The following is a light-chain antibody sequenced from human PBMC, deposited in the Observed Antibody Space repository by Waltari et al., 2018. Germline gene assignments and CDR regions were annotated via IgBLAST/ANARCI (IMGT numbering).Light chain of an antibody. CDR1: KTVFYNSDNKNY. V-gene: IGKV4-1*01. CDR2: WAS. Sequence: DIVMTQSPDSLTVSLGERATINCKSSKTVFYNSDNKNYLSWYQQKPGQPPKLLIYWASTRESGVPDRFSGSGSGTDFDLTISDLQAEDVAVYFCQQYFDTPWTFGRGTKVEVK. J-gene: IGKJ1*01. CDR3: QQYFDTPWT.